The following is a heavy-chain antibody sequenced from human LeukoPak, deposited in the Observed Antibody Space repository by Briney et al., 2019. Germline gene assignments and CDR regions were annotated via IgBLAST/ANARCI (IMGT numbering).Heavy chain of an antibody. J-gene: IGHJ4*02. D-gene: IGHD3-22*01. CDR3: ARDYRRYYYDSSGYYPGDY. Sequence: GGSLRLSCAASGFTFSSYSMNWVRQAPEKGLEWVSSISSSSSYIYYADSVKGRFTISRDNAKNSLYLQMNSLRAEDTAVYYCARDYRRYYYDSSGYYPGDYWGQGTLVTVSS. CDR1: GFTFSSYS. V-gene: IGHV3-21*01. CDR2: ISSSSSYI.